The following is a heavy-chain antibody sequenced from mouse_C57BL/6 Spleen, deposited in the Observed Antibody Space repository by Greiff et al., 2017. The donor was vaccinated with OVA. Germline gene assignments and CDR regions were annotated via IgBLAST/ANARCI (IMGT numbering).Heavy chain of an antibody. J-gene: IGHJ4*01. Sequence: EVKLVESGGGLVKPGGSLKLSCAASGFTFSSYAMSWVRQTPEKRQEWVAYISSGGDYIYYADTVKGRFTISRDNNRNTLYLQMSSLKSEDTAMYYCTRDQGIKGFMDYWGQGTSVTVSS. CDR2: ISSGGDYI. D-gene: IGHD3-3*01. CDR1: GFTFSSYA. CDR3: TRDQGIKGFMDY. V-gene: IGHV5-9-1*02.